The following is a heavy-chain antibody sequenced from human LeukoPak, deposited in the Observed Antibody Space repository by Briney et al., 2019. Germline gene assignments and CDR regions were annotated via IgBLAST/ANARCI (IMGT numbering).Heavy chain of an antibody. CDR2: IYYSGST. CDR1: GGSISSGDYY. CDR3: ARDGVLELGFY. V-gene: IGHV4-30-4*08. J-gene: IGHJ4*02. Sequence: PSQSLSLTCTVSGGSISSGDYYWSWIRQPPGKGLEWIGYIYYSGSTYYNPSLKSRVTISVDTSKNQFSLKLSSVTAADTAVYYCARDGVLELGFYWGQGTLVTVSS. D-gene: IGHD1-7*01.